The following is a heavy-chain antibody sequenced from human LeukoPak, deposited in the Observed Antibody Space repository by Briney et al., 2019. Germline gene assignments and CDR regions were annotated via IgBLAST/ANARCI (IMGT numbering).Heavy chain of an antibody. CDR3: ASLGAAVTSMDV. V-gene: IGHV4-34*01. CDR1: GGSFSGYY. D-gene: IGHD6-13*01. CDR2: INHSGST. Sequence: PSETLSLTCAVYGGSFSGYYWSWIRQPPGKGLEWIGEINHSGSTNYNPSLKSRVTISVDTSKNQFSLKLSSVTAADTAVYYCASLGAAVTSMDVWGQGTTVTVSS. J-gene: IGHJ6*02.